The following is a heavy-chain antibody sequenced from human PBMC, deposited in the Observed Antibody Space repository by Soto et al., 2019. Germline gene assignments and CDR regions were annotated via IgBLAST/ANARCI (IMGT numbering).Heavy chain of an antibody. Sequence: ASVKVSCKASGGTFSSYAISWVRQAPGQGLEWMGGIIPIFGTANYAQKFQGRVTITADKSTSTAYMELSSLRSEDTAVYYCARLIGYSTGWSPKGWFDPWGQGTRVTVSS. V-gene: IGHV1-69*06. CDR2: IIPIFGTA. CDR3: ARLIGYSTGWSPKGWFDP. D-gene: IGHD6-19*01. J-gene: IGHJ5*02. CDR1: GGTFSSYA.